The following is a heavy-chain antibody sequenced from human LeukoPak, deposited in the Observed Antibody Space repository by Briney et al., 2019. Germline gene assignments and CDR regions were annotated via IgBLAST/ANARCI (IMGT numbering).Heavy chain of an antibody. CDR2: ISGSGGST. D-gene: IGHD6-13*01. J-gene: IGHJ4*02. CDR3: AKGTLGSSWYADY. CDR1: GFTFSSYA. V-gene: IGHV3-23*01. Sequence: GGSLRLSCAASGFTFSSYAMSWVRQAPGKGLEWVSAISGSGGSTYYADSVKGRFTISRDNSKNTLYLQMNSLRAEDTVVYYCAKGTLGSSWYADYWGQGTLVTVSS.